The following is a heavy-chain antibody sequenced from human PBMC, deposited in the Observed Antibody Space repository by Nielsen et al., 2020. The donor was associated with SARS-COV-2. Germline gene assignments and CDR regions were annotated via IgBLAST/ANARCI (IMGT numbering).Heavy chain of an antibody. D-gene: IGHD6-13*01. J-gene: IGHJ4*02. Sequence: GGSLRLSCAASGFTFRNYGMHWVRQAPGKGLEWVAVISYDGSNKYYADSVKGRFTISRDNSKNTLYLQMNSLRAEDTAVYYCARDRSIAAAGSLDYWGQGTLVTVSS. CDR2: ISYDGSNK. CDR3: ARDRSIAAAGSLDY. CDR1: GFTFRNYG. V-gene: IGHV3-30*03.